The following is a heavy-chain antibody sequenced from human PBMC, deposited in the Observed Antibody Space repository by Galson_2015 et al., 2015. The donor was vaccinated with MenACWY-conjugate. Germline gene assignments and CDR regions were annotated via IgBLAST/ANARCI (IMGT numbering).Heavy chain of an antibody. Sequence: SLRLSCAASGLSFSNYWMHWVRQAPGKGLVWVSRINSDGTTTNYADSVKGRFSISRDNAKNTLYLQMNSLRAKDTAVYYCARRTLSGVYYYFDSWGQGTLVTVSS. CDR2: INSDGTTT. CDR3: ARRTLSGVYYYFDS. V-gene: IGHV3-74*01. CDR1: GLSFSNYW. J-gene: IGHJ4*02. D-gene: IGHD5/OR15-5a*01.